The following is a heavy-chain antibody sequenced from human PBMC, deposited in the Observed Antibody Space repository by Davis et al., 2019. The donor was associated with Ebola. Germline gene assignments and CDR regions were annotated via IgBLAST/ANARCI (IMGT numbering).Heavy chain of an antibody. CDR3: AGTDAIYGDYGY. D-gene: IGHD4-17*01. J-gene: IGHJ4*02. CDR1: GYSFTSYW. V-gene: IGHV5-51*01. Sequence: GGSLRLSCKGSGYSFTSYWIGWVRQMPGKGLEWMGLIYPGDSDTRYSPSFQGQVTISADKSISTAYLQWSSLKASDTAMYYCAGTDAIYGDYGYWGQGTLVTVSS. CDR2: IYPGDSDT.